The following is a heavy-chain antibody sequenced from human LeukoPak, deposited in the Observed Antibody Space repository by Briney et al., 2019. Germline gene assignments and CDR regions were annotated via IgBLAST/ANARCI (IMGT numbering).Heavy chain of an antibody. J-gene: IGHJ4*02. CDR2: ISGSGGST. CDR3: AKLAGGRLHMVGAIGYFDY. CDR1: GFTFSSYA. V-gene: IGHV3-23*01. D-gene: IGHD1-26*01. Sequence: PGGSLRLSCAASGFTFSSYAMTWVHQAPGKGLEWVSAISGSGGSTYYADSVKGRFTISRDNSKNTLYLQMNSLGAEDTALYYCAKLAGGRLHMVGAIGYFDYWGQGTLVTVSS.